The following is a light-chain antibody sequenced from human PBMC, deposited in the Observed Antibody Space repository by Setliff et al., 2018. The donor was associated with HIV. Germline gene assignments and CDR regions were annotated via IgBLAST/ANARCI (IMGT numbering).Light chain of an antibody. J-gene: IGLJ1*01. CDR3: QVWDNNGDLYV. V-gene: IGLV3-21*03. CDR2: DDR. CDR1: KIGRKS. Sequence: SYELTQPPSVSVAPGKTARITCGGNKIGRKSVHWYQQKSGQAPVLVVYDDRDGPSETADRSSGSKSGNVATLTISRVEAGDEADYYCQVWDNNGDLYVFGSGTKVTVL.